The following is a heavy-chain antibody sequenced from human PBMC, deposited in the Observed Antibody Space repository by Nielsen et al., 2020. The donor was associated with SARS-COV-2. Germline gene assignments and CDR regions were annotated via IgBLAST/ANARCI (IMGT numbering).Heavy chain of an antibody. D-gene: IGHD2-2*01. J-gene: IGHJ6*02. CDR2: INTNTGNP. V-gene: IGHV7-4-1*02. CDR3: ARYYSPRYCSSTSCLNGYYYYGMDV. Sequence: ASVKVSCKASGYTSTSYAMNWVRQAPGQGLEWMGWINTNTGNPTYAQGFTGRFVFSLDTSASTAYLQISSLKAEDTAVYYCARYYSPRYCSSTSCLNGYYYYGMDVWGQGTTVTVSS. CDR1: GYTSTSYA.